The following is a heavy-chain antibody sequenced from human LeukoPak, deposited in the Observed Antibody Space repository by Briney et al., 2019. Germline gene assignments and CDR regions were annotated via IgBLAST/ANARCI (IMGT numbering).Heavy chain of an antibody. CDR2: INPKSGGT. V-gene: IGHV1-2*02. D-gene: IGHD3-22*01. CDR3: ARDPRTGGYDSSGYPWDY. J-gene: IGHJ4*02. Sequence: GASVKVSCKASGYSFTGYYLDWVRQAPGQGLEWMGWINPKSGGTNYAQKFPGRVTMTRDMSTSTAYMELSRLRSDDTAVYYCARDPRTGGYDSSGYPWDYWGQGTLVTVSS. CDR1: GYSFTGYY.